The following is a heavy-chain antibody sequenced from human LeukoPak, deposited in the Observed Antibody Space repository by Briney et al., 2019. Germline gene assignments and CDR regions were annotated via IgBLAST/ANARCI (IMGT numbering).Heavy chain of an antibody. Sequence: SETLSLTCSVSGGSIIRSNYYWGWIRQPPGKGLEWIGTVYYSGSTNYNTSLKSRVTISVDTSKNQFSLKLSSVTAADTAIYYCATHVDATRGYYFESWGQGTLVTVSS. D-gene: IGHD1-1*01. V-gene: IGHV4-39*01. CDR3: ATHVDATRGYYFES. CDR2: VYYSGST. J-gene: IGHJ4*02. CDR1: GGSIIRSNYY.